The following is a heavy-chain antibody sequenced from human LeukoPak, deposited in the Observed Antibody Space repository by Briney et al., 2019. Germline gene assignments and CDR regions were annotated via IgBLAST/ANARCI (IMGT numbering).Heavy chain of an antibody. V-gene: IGHV3-30*02. D-gene: IGHD1-26*01. J-gene: IGHJ4*02. Sequence: GGSLRLSCAASGFTFSSYGMHWVRQAPGKGLEWVAFIRYDGSNKYYADSVKGRFTISRDNSKNSLYLQMNSLRAEDTAVYYCAREIVDRELPRQFDYWGQGTLVTVSS. CDR1: GFTFSSYG. CDR2: IRYDGSNK. CDR3: AREIVDRELPRQFDY.